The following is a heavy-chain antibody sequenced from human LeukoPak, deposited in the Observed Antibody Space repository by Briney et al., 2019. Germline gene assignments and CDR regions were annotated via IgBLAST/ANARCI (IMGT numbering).Heavy chain of an antibody. V-gene: IGHV3-69-1*02. J-gene: IGHJ4*02. CDR1: KFAFSNFW. CDR2: ISSGSTI. D-gene: IGHD6-19*01. Sequence: PGGSLRLSCVASKFAFSNFWMTWFRQAPGKGLEWVSYISSGSTIYDADSVKGRFTISRDNAKNSLYLQMNSLRAEDTAVYYCARESIAVAGAPFDYWGQGTLVTVSS. CDR3: ARESIAVAGAPFDY.